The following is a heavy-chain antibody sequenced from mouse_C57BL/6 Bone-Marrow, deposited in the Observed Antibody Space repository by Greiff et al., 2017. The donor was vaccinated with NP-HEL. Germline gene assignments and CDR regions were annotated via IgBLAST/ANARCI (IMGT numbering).Heavy chain of an antibody. CDR2: INPSSGYT. J-gene: IGHJ3*01. V-gene: IGHV1-7*01. Sequence: VMLVESGAELAKPGASVKLSCKASGYTFTSYWMHWVKQRPGQGLEWIGYINPSSGYTKYNQKFKDKATLTADKSSSTAYMQLSSLTYEDSAVYYCARKNYSNYDWFAYWGQGTLVTVSA. D-gene: IGHD2-5*01. CDR3: ARKNYSNYDWFAY. CDR1: GYTFTSYW.